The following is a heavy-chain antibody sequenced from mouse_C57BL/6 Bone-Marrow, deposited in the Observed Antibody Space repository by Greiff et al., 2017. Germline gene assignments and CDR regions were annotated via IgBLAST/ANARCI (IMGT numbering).Heavy chain of an antibody. CDR2: IYPSSGNT. D-gene: IGHD2-1*01. V-gene: IGHV1-81*01. CDR3: ARSLWYPWYFDV. Sequence: QVQLQQSGAELARPGASVKLSCKASGYTFTSYGISWVKQRTGQGLEWIGEIYPSSGNTYYNEKFKGKATLTADKSSSTAYMELRSLTSEDSAVYFCARSLWYPWYFDVWGTGTTVTVAS. J-gene: IGHJ1*03. CDR1: GYTFTSYG.